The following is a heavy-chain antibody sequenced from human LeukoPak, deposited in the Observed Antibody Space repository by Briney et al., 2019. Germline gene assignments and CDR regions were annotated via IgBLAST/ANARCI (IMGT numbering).Heavy chain of an antibody. CDR2: IIPILGIA. Sequence: GSSVKVSCKASGGTFSSYAISWVRQAPGQGLEWMGRIIPILGIANYAQKFQGRVTITADKSTSTAYMELSSLRSEDTAVYYCASGRSSGSGSYYKEYFDYWGQGTLVTVSS. CDR3: ASGRSSGSGSYYKEYFDY. D-gene: IGHD3-10*01. V-gene: IGHV1-69*04. J-gene: IGHJ4*02. CDR1: GGTFSSYA.